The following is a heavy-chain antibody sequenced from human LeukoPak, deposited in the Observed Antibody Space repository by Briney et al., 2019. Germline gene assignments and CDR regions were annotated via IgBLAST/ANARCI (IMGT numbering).Heavy chain of an antibody. J-gene: IGHJ2*01. D-gene: IGHD2-2*01. V-gene: IGHV4-34*01. CDR1: GGSFSGYY. Sequence: SESLSLTCAVYGGSFSGYYWSWIRQPPGKGLEWIGEINHSGSTNYNPSLKSRVTISVDTSKNQFSLKLSSVTAADTAVYYCARIKGAVVPAAIVFDLWGRGTLVTVSS. CDR2: INHSGST. CDR3: ARIKGAVVPAAIVFDL.